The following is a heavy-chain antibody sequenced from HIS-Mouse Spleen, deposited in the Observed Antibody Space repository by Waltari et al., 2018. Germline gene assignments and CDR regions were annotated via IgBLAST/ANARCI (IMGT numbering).Heavy chain of an antibody. CDR1: GFPFSSSG. CDR2: ISYDGSNK. D-gene: IGHD6-19*01. J-gene: IGHJ4*02. CDR3: AKASSGWLDY. V-gene: IGHV3-30*18. Sequence: QVQLVESGGGVVQPGRSLRLSCAPSGFPFSSSGMHWVRQAPGKGLEWVAVISYDGSNKYYADSVKGRFSISRDNSKNTLYLQMNSLRAEDTAVYYCAKASSGWLDYWGQGTLVTVSS.